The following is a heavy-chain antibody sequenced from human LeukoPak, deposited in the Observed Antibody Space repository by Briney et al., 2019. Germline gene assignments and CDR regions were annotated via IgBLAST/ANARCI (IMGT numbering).Heavy chain of an antibody. CDR1: GFSLSTSGMR. J-gene: IGHJ4*02. V-gene: IGHV2-70*04. CDR2: IDWDADK. CDR3: ARSPGSVTNFDY. D-gene: IGHD4-17*01. Sequence: SGPTLVNPTQTLTLTCTFSGFSLSTSGMRVSWIRQPPGKALEWLALIDWDADKFYSTSLKTRLTISKDTSKNQVVLTMTNMDPVDTATYYCARSPGSVTNFDYWGQGTLVTVSP.